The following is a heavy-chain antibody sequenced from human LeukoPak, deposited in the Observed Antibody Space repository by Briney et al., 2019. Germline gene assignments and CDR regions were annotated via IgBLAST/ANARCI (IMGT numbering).Heavy chain of an antibody. CDR2: ISDRGSRT. Sequence: GGSLRLSCAVSGISLSNYGMSWVRQAPGKGLEWVAGISDRGSRTNYADSVKGRFTISTDHPKNTLYLQMNSLRAEDTAVYFCAKRGVVIRVILVGFHKEAYYFDSWGQGALVTVSS. D-gene: IGHD3-22*01. V-gene: IGHV3-23*01. J-gene: IGHJ4*02. CDR3: AKRGVVIRVILVGFHKEAYYFDS. CDR1: GISLSNYG.